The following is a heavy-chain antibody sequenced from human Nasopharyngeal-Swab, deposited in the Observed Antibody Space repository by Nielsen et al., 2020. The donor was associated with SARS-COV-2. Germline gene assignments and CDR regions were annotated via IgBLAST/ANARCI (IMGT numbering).Heavy chain of an antibody. CDR1: GFTFSSYA. CDR2: ISYDGSNK. V-gene: IGHV3-30*04. CDR3: ARTGYSSGWYPAAGAFDI. J-gene: IGHJ3*02. D-gene: IGHD6-19*01. Sequence: SCAASGFTFSSYAMHWVRQAPGKGLEWVAVISYDGSNKYYADSVKGRFTISRDNSKNTLYLQMNSLRAEDTAVYYCARTGYSSGWYPAAGAFDIWGQGTMVTVSS.